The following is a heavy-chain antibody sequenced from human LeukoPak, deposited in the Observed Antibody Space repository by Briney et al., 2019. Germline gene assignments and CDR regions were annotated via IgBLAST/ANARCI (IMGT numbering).Heavy chain of an antibody. V-gene: IGHV1-8*01. D-gene: IGHD2-2*01. CDR3: ARGAFRPTPVVPVYYYYGMDV. J-gene: IGHJ6*02. Sequence: ASVKVSCKASGYTFTSYDINWVRQATGQGLEWMGWMNPNSGNTGYAQKFQGRVTMTRNTFISTAYMELSSLRSEDTAVYYCARGAFRPTPVVPVYYYYGMDVWGQGTTVTVSS. CDR2: MNPNSGNT. CDR1: GYTFTSYD.